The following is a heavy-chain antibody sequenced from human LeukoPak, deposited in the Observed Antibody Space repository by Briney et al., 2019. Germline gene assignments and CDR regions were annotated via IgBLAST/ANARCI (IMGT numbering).Heavy chain of an antibody. Sequence: GASVKVSCKASGYTFTSYGISWVRQAPGQGLEWMGWINPNSGGTNYAQKFQGRVTMTRDTSISTAYMELSRLRSDDTAVYYCARTKYSSSWYVAYWGQGTLVTVSS. J-gene: IGHJ4*02. CDR1: GYTFTSYG. D-gene: IGHD6-13*01. V-gene: IGHV1-2*02. CDR2: INPNSGGT. CDR3: ARTKYSSSWYVAY.